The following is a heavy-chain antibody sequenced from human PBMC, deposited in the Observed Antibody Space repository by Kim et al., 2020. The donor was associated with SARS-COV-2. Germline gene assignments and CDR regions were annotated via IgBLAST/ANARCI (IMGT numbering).Heavy chain of an antibody. CDR1: GYTFTDYG. J-gene: IGHJ4*02. CDR2: ISVNNDYT. Sequence: ASVKVSCKTSGYTFTDYGISWVRQAPGQRLEWMGWISVNNDYTKYAEKFQDRVTLSTDTSTGTAYMELRSLKSDDTAVFYCARAARPARFCSDGLCPIDNWGQGTLVTVSS. D-gene: IGHD2-15*01. CDR3: ARAARPARFCSDGLCPIDN. V-gene: IGHV1-18*04.